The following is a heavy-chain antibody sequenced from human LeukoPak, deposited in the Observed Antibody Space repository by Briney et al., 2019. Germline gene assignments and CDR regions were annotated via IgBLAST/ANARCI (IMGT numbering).Heavy chain of an antibody. J-gene: IGHJ4*02. CDR2: ISGPGSTT. Sequence: GGSLRLSCEASGFTFKNYAMSWVRQAPGEGLLWVSTISGPGSTTYYADSVDGRFTISRDDSKNKVFLQMNSLRVEDTAVYYCAKVRGGFTYGGYFDHWGQGALVTVSS. D-gene: IGHD5-18*01. V-gene: IGHV3-23*01. CDR3: AKVRGGFTYGGYFDH. CDR1: GFTFKNYA.